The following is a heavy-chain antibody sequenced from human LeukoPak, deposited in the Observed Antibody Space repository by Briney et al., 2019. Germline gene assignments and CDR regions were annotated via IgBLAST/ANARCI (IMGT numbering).Heavy chain of an antibody. CDR1: GFTVSRNY. CDR2: IYSGGNT. CDR3: ANLPRGDY. D-gene: IGHD3-10*01. Sequence: SGGSLRPSCAASGFTVSRNYMSWVRQAPGKGLEWVSVIYSGGNTYYADSVKGRFTISRDNSKNTLYLQMNSLTAEDTAVYYCANLPRGDYWGLGTLVTVPS. V-gene: IGHV3-53*01. J-gene: IGHJ4*02.